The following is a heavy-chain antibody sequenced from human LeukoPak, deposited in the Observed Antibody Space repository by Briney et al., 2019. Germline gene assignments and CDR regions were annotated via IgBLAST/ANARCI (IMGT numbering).Heavy chain of an antibody. CDR3: AKLVVVIGTIDYFDY. CDR1: GFSVSNNF. V-gene: IGHV3-66*01. J-gene: IGHJ4*02. CDR2: IYSDGRT. Sequence: GGFLRLSCAASGFSVSNNFMTWVRQAPGMGLEWLSVIYSDGRTFYADSVKDRFTISRDNPKNTLYLQMNSLRVEDTAVYYCAKLVVVIGTIDYFDYWGQGTLVTVSS. D-gene: IGHD2-15*01.